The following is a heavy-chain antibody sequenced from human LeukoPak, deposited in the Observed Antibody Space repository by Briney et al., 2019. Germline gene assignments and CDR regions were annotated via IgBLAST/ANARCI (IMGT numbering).Heavy chain of an antibody. D-gene: IGHD4-17*01. CDR3: ARDGDYGDYETQ. CDR2: ISDYNGNT. V-gene: IGHV1-18*01. Sequence: ASVKVSCKASGYTFTSYGISWVRQAPGQGLEWMGWISDYNGNTNYAQKLQGRVTMTTDTSTRTAYMELRSLRSDDSAVYYWARDGDYGDYETQWGQGTLVTVSS. CDR1: GYTFTSYG. J-gene: IGHJ4*02.